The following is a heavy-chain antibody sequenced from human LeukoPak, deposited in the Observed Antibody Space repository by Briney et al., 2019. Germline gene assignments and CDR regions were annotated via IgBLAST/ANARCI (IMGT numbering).Heavy chain of an antibody. J-gene: IGHJ4*02. CDR2: IKEEGSGK. CDR3: ARIYYDSSGYRLFDY. Sequence: PGGSLRLSCVAYGFTFSSYWMSWVRQAPGKGLEWVANIKEEGSGKYYVDSVKGRFTISRDNAKNSLYLQMNSLRAEDTAVYYCARIYYDSSGYRLFDYWGQGTLVTVSS. D-gene: IGHD3-22*01. CDR1: GFTFSSYW. V-gene: IGHV3-7*02.